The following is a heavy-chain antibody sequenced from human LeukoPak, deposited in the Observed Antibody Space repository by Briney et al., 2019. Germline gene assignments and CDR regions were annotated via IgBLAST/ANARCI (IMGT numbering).Heavy chain of an antibody. D-gene: IGHD1-26*01. V-gene: IGHV1-46*01. Sequence: APVKVSCKASGYTFTSYYIHWVRQAPGQGLEWMAIINPNSGSTTYAQKFQGRVTMTRDTSTSTLYMELSSLRSDDTAVYYCARGMGATASDFDYWGQGTLVTVSS. CDR2: INPNSGST. CDR1: GYTFTSYY. CDR3: ARGMGATASDFDY. J-gene: IGHJ4*02.